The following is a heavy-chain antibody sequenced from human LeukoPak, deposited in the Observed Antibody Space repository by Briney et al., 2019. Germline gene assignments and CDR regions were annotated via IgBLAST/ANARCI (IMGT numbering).Heavy chain of an antibody. D-gene: IGHD2-15*01. CDR3: ARDCSGGSCYGAFDI. CDR1: GGSFSGYY. J-gene: IGHJ3*02. V-gene: IGHV4-30-4*01. CDR2: IYDSGST. Sequence: TSETLSLTCAVYGGSFSGYYWSWIRQPPGKGLEWIGYIYDSGSTYYNPSLKSRITISVDTSENRFSLKLSSVTATDTAVYYCARDCSGGSCYGAFDIWGQGTMVTVSS.